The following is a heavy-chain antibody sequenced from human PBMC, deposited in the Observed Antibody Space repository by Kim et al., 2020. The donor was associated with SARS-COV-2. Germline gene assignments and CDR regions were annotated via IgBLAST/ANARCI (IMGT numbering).Heavy chain of an antibody. CDR3: AREDNWNYNYYYYGMDV. CDR2: INPSGGST. D-gene: IGHD1-7*01. J-gene: IGHJ6*02. V-gene: IGHV1-46*01. Sequence: ASVKVSCKASGYTFTSYYMHWVRQAPGQGLEWMGIINPSGGSTSYAQKFQGRVTMTRDTSTSTVYMELSSLRSEDTAVYYCAREDNWNYNYYYYGMDVWGQGTTVTVSS. CDR1: GYTFTSYY.